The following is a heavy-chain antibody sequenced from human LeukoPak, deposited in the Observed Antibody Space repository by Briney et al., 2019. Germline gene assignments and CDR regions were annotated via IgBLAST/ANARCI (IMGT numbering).Heavy chain of an antibody. CDR2: MYRSDAT. V-gene: IGHV3-53*01. Sequence: PGGSLRLSCAAAGLTVSSNYMSWARQAPGKGLEWVSVMYRSDATYYADSVKGRFTMSRDISKNTVYLQMDSLRPEDTAVYYCARDLPDQGANWGQGTLVIVSS. J-gene: IGHJ1*01. D-gene: IGHD1-14*01. CDR1: GLTVSSNY. CDR3: ARDLPDQGAN.